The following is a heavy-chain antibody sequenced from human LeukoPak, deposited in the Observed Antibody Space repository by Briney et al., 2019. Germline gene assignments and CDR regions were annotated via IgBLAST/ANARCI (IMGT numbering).Heavy chain of an antibody. D-gene: IGHD5-24*01. J-gene: IGHJ3*02. CDR3: ARVQDGYSKYAFDI. Sequence: GGSLILSCAASGFTFSDYWMTWVRQAPGKGLEWVANIKQDGSEKYYVDSVKGRFTISRDNAMNSLYLQMNSLRAEDTAVYYCARVQDGYSKYAFDIWGQGTMVTVSS. CDR2: IKQDGSEK. V-gene: IGHV3-7*04. CDR1: GFTFSDYW.